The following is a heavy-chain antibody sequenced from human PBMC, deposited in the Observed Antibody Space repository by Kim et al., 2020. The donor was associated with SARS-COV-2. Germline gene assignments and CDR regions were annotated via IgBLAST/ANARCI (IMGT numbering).Heavy chain of an antibody. Sequence: SETLSLTCTVSGGSISSYYWSWIRQPPGKGLEWIGYIYYSGSTNYNPSLKSRVTISVDTSKNQFSLKLSSVTAADTAVYYCARARQYQLSSSLLGGMDVWGQGTTVTVSS. J-gene: IGHJ6*02. CDR3: ARARQYQLSSSLLGGMDV. D-gene: IGHD2-2*01. CDR2: IYYSGST. V-gene: IGHV4-59*01. CDR1: GGSISSYY.